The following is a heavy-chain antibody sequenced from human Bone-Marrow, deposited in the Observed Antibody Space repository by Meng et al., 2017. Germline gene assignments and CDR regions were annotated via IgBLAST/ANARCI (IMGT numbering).Heavy chain of an antibody. J-gene: IGHJ5*02. D-gene: IGHD2-21*01. Sequence: QLQLQKSGPGLVKPSETLSLTCLVSVCSIRSSSYYWGWIRQPPGKGLEWIGYIHFSGSTYYNPSLNSRITISVDMSRNQFSLRLTSVTSADMAVYYCARVNSDCGGVMCYKGWFDPWGQGTLVTVSS. CDR2: IHFSGST. CDR3: ARVNSDCGGVMCYKGWFDP. V-gene: IGHV4-30-4*08. CDR1: VCSIRSSSYY.